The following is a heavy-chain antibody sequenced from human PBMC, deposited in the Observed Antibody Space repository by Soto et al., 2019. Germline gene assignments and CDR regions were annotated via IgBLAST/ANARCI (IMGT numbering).Heavy chain of an antibody. V-gene: IGHV3-30*18. D-gene: IGHD3-22*01. CDR2: ISYDGSNK. J-gene: IGHJ4*02. Sequence: QVQLVESGGGVVQPGRSLRLSCAASGFTFSSYGMHWVRQAPGKGLERVAVISYDGSNKYYADSVKGRFTISRDNSKNTLYLQMNSLIAEDTAAYYCAKPHYYYDTSGSPPNYWGQGTLVTVSS. CDR1: GFTFSSYG. CDR3: AKPHYYYDTSGSPPNY.